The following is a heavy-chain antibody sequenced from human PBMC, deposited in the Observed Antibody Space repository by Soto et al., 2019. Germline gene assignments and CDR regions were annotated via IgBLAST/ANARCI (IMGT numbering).Heavy chain of an antibody. CDR3: ARGGSITGSPTTFDY. CDR1: GGSISSYY. Sequence: SETLSLTCTVSGGSISSYYWSWIRQPPGKGLEWIGYIYYSGSTNYNPSLKSRVTISVDTSKNQFSLKLSSVTAADTAVYYCARGGSITGSPTTFDYWGKGRRGTVSS. J-gene: IGHJ4*02. CDR2: IYYSGST. D-gene: IGHD1-20*01. V-gene: IGHV4-59*01.